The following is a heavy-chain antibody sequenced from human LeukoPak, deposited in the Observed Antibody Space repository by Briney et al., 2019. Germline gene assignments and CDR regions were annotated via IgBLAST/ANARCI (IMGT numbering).Heavy chain of an antibody. CDR2: IRKKPYGETT. J-gene: IGHJ4*02. CDR3: VRGLHDYGDSNYYFDQ. Sequence: GGSLRLSCTASGFDFPDDGWSWFRQAPGKGLEFISPIRKKPYGETTEYAASVRGRFAISRDDAKSIAYLQMNSLKTEDTALYYCVRGLHDYGDSNYYFDQWGQGTLVTVSS. CDR1: GFDFPDDG. V-gene: IGHV3-49*03. D-gene: IGHD4-17*01.